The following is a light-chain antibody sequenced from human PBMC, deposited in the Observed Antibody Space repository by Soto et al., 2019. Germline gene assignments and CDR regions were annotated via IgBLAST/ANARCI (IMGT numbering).Light chain of an antibody. Sequence: QSVLTQPPSASGTPGQRVTISCSGGSSHIGTNAVNWYQQLPGTAPKLLIYNNNQRPSGVPDRFSGSKSGTSASLAISGLQSEDEADYYCAAGDDSLNGYVFGTGTQRTVL. V-gene: IGLV1-44*01. CDR2: NNN. CDR1: SSHIGTNA. CDR3: AAGDDSLNGYV. J-gene: IGLJ1*01.